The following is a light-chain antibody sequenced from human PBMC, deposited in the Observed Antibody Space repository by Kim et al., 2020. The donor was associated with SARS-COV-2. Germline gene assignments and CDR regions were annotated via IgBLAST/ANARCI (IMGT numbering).Light chain of an antibody. J-gene: IGKJ5*01. CDR3: MQALQTPIT. CDR2: LGS. CDR1: QSLLHSNGYNY. Sequence: DIVMTQSPLSLPVTPGEPASISCRSSQSLLHSNGYNYLDWYLQKPGQSPQLLIYLGSNRASGVPDRFSGSGSGTDFTLKISRVEAEDVEVYYCMQALQTPITFDQGTRLEIK. V-gene: IGKV2-28*01.